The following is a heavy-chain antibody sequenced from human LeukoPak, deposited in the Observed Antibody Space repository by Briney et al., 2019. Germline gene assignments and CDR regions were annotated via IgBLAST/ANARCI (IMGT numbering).Heavy chain of an antibody. CDR3: AKYGSGWYWFDP. Sequence: PGGSLRLSCAASGFTFSSYVMSWVRQAPGKGLEWVSGISGSGGFTHYADSVRGRFTISRDNSKSTLYLQMSSLRTEDTAAYYCAKYGSGWYWFDPWGQGTLVTVSS. J-gene: IGHJ5*02. V-gene: IGHV3-23*01. D-gene: IGHD6-13*01. CDR2: ISGSGGFT. CDR1: GFTFSSYV.